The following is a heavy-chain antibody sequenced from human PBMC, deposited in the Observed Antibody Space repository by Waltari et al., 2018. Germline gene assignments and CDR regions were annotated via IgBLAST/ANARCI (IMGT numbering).Heavy chain of an antibody. V-gene: IGHV1-69*12. CDR1: GGTFSSYG. CDR2: IIPIFGTA. D-gene: IGHD3-10*01. CDR3: ARANVGSHWACDY. Sequence: QVQLVQSGAEVKKPGSSVKVSCMPSGGTFSSYGISWLRQAPGQGLEWMGGIIPIFGTASYAQKFQGRVTITADESTTTASMELRSLRTEDTAMYYCARANVGSHWACDYWGQGTLVTVSS. J-gene: IGHJ4*02.